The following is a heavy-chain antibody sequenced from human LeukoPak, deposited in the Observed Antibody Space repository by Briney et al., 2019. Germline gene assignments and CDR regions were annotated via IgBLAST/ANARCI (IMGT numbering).Heavy chain of an antibody. CDR3: TRDQTYYYYYRDV. CDR2: ISGSGNTI. CDR1: GFTFRSYS. J-gene: IGHJ6*03. V-gene: IGHV3-48*02. Sequence: PGGSLRLSCAASGFTFRSYSMNWVRQAPGKGLEWVAHISGSGNTIYYADSVKGRFTISRDDAKNSLFLQMDSLRDEDTTIYFCTRDQTYYYYYRDVWGKGTTVTASS.